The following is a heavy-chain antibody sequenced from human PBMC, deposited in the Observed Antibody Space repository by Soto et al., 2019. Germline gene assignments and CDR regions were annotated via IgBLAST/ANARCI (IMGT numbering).Heavy chain of an antibody. Sequence: PGESLKISCKGSGYSFTSYWIGWVRQMPGKGLEWMGIIYPGDSDTRYSPSFQGQVTISADKSISTAYLQWSSLKASDTAMYYCARGYYGSGGDFTFWWTKAGPEYGMDVWGQGTTVTVSS. CDR3: ARGYYGSGGDFTFWWTKAGPEYGMDV. CDR1: GYSFTSYW. CDR2: IYPGDSDT. V-gene: IGHV5-51*01. J-gene: IGHJ6*02. D-gene: IGHD3-10*01.